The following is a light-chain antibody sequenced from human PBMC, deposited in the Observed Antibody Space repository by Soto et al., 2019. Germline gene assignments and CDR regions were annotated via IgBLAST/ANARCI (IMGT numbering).Light chain of an antibody. CDR3: QSYDNSLSAYYV. J-gene: IGLJ1*01. Sequence: QSVLTQPPSVSGAPGQRVTISCTGSSSNIWAGYDVHWYQQLPGTAPKLLIYGNSDRPSGVPDRFSGSKSGTSASLAITGLQAEDEADYYCQSYDNSLSAYYVFGTGTKLTVL. CDR1: SSNIWAGYD. CDR2: GNS. V-gene: IGLV1-40*01.